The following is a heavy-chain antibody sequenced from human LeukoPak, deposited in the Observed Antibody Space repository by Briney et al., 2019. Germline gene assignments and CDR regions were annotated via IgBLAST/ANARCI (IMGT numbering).Heavy chain of an antibody. J-gene: IGHJ6*02. V-gene: IGHV4-34*01. D-gene: IGHD3-3*01. Sequence: SETLSLTCAVYGGSFSGYYWSWIRQPPGKGLEWIGEINHSGSTNYNPSLKSRVTISVDTSKNQFSLELSSVTAADTAVYYCARVRITIFGVVSGKLDVWGQGTTVTVSS. CDR1: GGSFSGYY. CDR3: ARVRITIFGVVSGKLDV. CDR2: INHSGST.